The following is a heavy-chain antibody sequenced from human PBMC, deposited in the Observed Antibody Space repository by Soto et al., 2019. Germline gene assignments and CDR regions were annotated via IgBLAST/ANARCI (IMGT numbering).Heavy chain of an antibody. Sequence: SETLSLTCTVSGGSISSYYWSWIRQPPGKGLEWIGYIYYSGSTNYNPCLKSRVTISVDTSKNQFSLKLSSVTAADTAVYYCARGRYFDYWGQGTLVTVSS. CDR3: ARGRYFDY. V-gene: IGHV4-59*01. CDR1: GGSISSYY. J-gene: IGHJ4*02. CDR2: IYYSGST.